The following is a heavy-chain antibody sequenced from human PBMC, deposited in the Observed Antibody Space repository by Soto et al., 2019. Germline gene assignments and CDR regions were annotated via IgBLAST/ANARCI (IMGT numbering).Heavy chain of an antibody. CDR3: AREMSPYSSSWYGGYYYYGMDV. Sequence: GGSLRLSYAASGFTVSSNYMSRFRQAPGKGLEWVSVIYSGGSTYYADSVKGRFTISRDNSKNTLYLQMNSLRAEDTAVYYCAREMSPYSSSWYGGYYYYGMDVWGQGT. CDR2: IYSGGST. V-gene: IGHV3-66*01. J-gene: IGHJ6*02. CDR1: GFTVSSNY. D-gene: IGHD6-13*01.